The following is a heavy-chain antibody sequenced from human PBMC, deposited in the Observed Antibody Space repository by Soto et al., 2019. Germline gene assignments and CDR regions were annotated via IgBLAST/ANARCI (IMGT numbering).Heavy chain of an antibody. D-gene: IGHD3-3*01. J-gene: IGHJ4*02. CDR2: YDPEDGET. CDR1: GYTLTELS. Sequence: ASVKVSCKVSGYTLTELSMHWVRQAPGKGLEWMGGYDPEDGETIYAQKFRGRVTMTEDTSTDTVYMELSSLRSEDTAVYYCATGRDTIFGVVIPHFDYWGQGTLVTVS. V-gene: IGHV1-24*01. CDR3: ATGRDTIFGVVIPHFDY.